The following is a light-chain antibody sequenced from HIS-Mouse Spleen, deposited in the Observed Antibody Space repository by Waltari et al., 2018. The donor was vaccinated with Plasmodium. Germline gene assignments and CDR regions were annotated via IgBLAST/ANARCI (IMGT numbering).Light chain of an antibody. CDR3: CSYAGSSTNWV. CDR1: SSDVGRYNL. J-gene: IGLJ3*02. V-gene: IGLV2-23*01. Sequence: QSALTQPASVSGSPGQSITISCTGTSSDVGRYNLVSWYQQHPGKAPKPMIYEGSKRPSGVSNRFSGSKSGNTASLTISGLQAEDEADYYCCSYAGSSTNWVFGGGTKLTVL. CDR2: EGS.